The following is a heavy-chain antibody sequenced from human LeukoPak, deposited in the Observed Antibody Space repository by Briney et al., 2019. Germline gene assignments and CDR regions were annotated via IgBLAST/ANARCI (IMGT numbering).Heavy chain of an antibody. J-gene: IGHJ4*02. Sequence: ESLKISCKGSGYSCTSYWIVWVRQMAGKGLEWMGIIYPGNSDTSYTPSFQGQFTISADKSISTAYLQLSSLKASDTAMYYCARGGGYYDCSGYSALGYWGQGTLVTVSS. CDR3: ARGGGYYDCSGYSALGY. CDR2: IYPGNSDT. D-gene: IGHD3-22*01. CDR1: GYSCTSYW. V-gene: IGHV5-51*01.